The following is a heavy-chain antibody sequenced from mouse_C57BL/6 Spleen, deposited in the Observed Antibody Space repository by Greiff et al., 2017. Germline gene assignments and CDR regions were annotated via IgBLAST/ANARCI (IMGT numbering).Heavy chain of an antibody. D-gene: IGHD1-1*01. Sequence: EVKLQESGPGLVKPSQSLSLTCSVTGYSITSGYYWNWIRQVPGNKLEWMGYISYDGSNNYNPSLKNRISITRDTSKNQFFLKLNSVTTEDTATYYCARFYYGDAMDYWGQGTSVTVSS. J-gene: IGHJ4*01. CDR3: ARFYYGDAMDY. CDR2: ISYDGSN. CDR1: GYSITSGYY. V-gene: IGHV3-6*01.